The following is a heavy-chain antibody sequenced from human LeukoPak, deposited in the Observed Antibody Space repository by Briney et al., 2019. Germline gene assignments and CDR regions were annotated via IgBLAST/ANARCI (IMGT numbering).Heavy chain of an antibody. V-gene: IGHV5-51*01. J-gene: IGHJ5*02. D-gene: IGHD3-9*01. CDR2: IYPGDSDT. CDR3: ARHYYDILTGYTNWFDP. Sequence: GESLKISCKGSGYSFTSYWIGWVRQMPGKGLEWMGIIYPGDSDTRYSPSFQGQVTISADKSISTAYLQWSSLKASDTAMCYCARHYYDILTGYTNWFDPWGQGTLVTVSS. CDR1: GYSFTSYW.